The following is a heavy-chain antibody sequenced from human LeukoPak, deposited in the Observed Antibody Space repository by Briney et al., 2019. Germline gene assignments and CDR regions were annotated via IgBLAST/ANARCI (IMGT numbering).Heavy chain of an antibody. V-gene: IGHV1-69*04. CDR1: GGTFSSYA. Sequence: GASVKVSCKASGGTFSSYAISWVRQAPGQGLEWMGRIIPILGIANYAQKFQGRVTMTEDTSTDTAYMELSSLRSEDTAVYYCATDRGSSGWCWGQGTLVTVSS. CDR2: IIPILGIA. J-gene: IGHJ4*02. D-gene: IGHD6-19*01. CDR3: ATDRGSSGWC.